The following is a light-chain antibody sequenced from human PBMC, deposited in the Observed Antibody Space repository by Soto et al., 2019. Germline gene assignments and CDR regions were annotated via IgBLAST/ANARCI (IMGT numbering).Light chain of an antibody. V-gene: IGLV2-14*01. CDR3: PQNTSNPPLFF. CDR1: SSDVGDNNY. J-gene: IGLJ1*01. CDR2: DVT. Sequence: QSALTQPASVSGSPGQSITISCTGTSSDVGDNNYVSWYQQHPGKAPKLMIYDVTHRPSGISNRFSGSKSGNTASLTISGPQAEDRVYFYRPQNTSNPPLFFFGTGT.